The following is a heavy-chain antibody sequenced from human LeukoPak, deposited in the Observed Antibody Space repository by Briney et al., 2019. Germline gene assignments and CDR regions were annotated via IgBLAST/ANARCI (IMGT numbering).Heavy chain of an antibody. D-gene: IGHD6-19*01. V-gene: IGHV3-9*01. J-gene: IGHJ5*02. CDR3: AKDSGWYFNWFDP. Sequence: GGSLRLSCAASGFTFSSYAMSWVRQAPGKGLEWVSGISWNSGSIGYADSVKGRFTISRDNAKNSLYLQMNSLRAEDTALYYCAKDSGWYFNWFDPWGQGTLVTVSS. CDR1: GFTFSSYA. CDR2: ISWNSGSI.